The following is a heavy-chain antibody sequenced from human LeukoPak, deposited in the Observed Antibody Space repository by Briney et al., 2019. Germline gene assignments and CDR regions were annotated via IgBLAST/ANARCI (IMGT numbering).Heavy chain of an antibody. CDR2: IRSKAYGGTT. CDR3: TRGRHIVVVTAFTDAFDI. D-gene: IGHD2-21*02. J-gene: IGHJ3*02. V-gene: IGHV3-49*03. CDR1: GFTFGDYA. Sequence: GGSLRLSCTASGFTFGDYAMSWFRQAPGKGLEWVGFIRSKAYGGTTEYAASVEGRFTVSRDDSKSIAYLQMNSLKTEDTAVYYCTRGRHIVVVTAFTDAFDIWGQGTMVTVSS.